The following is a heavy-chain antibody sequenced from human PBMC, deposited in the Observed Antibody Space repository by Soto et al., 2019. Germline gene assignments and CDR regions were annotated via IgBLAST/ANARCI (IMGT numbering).Heavy chain of an antibody. CDR2: ISGSGGST. Sequence: GGSLRLSCAASGFTFSRYAMSWFRQAPGKGLEWVSAISGSGGSTYYADSVKGRFTISRDNSKNTLYLQMNSLRAEDTAVYYCAKDPENYDILTGPNWFDPWGQGTLVTVSS. CDR1: GFTFSRYA. D-gene: IGHD3-9*01. CDR3: AKDPENYDILTGPNWFDP. J-gene: IGHJ5*02. V-gene: IGHV3-23*01.